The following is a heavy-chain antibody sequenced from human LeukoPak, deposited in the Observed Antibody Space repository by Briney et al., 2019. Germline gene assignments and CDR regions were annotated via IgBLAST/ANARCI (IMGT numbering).Heavy chain of an antibody. CDR2: INPSGGST. J-gene: IGHJ4*02. CDR3: ARDLPYAGRVGGSTYPDY. Sequence: ASVKVSCKGSGYTFTSYYMHWVRQAPGQGLEWMGIINPSGGSTSYAQKFQGRVTMTRDMSTSTVYMELSSLRSEDTAVYYCARDLPYAGRVGGSTYPDYWGQGTLVTVSS. V-gene: IGHV1-46*01. D-gene: IGHD2-15*01. CDR1: GYTFTSYY.